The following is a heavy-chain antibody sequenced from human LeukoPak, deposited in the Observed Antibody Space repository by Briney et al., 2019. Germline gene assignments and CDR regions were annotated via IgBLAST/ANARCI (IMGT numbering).Heavy chain of an antibody. Sequence: PGGSLRLSCAASGFTVSSDYMSWVRQPPGKGLEWVSVIYSGGSTYYADSVKGGFTISRDNSKNTLYLQMNSLRAEDTAVYYCARSERYSSGWEYFDYWGQGTLVTVSS. J-gene: IGHJ4*02. V-gene: IGHV3-66*01. CDR1: GFTVSSDY. CDR2: IYSGGST. CDR3: ARSERYSSGWEYFDY. D-gene: IGHD6-19*01.